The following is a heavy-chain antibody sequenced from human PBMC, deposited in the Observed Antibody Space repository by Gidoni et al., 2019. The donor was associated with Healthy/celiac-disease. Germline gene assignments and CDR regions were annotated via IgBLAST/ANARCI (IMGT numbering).Heavy chain of an antibody. J-gene: IGHJ2*01. D-gene: IGHD6-13*01. CDR3: ARVADRIAETDWYFDL. CDR2: IYHSGST. CDR1: GGSISSSNW. V-gene: IGHV4-4*02. Sequence: QVQLQESGPGLVKPSGTLSLTCAVSGGSISSSNWWSWVRQPPGKGLEWIGEIYHSGSTNYNPSLKSRVTISVDKSKNQYSLKLSSVTAADTAVNYCARVADRIAETDWYFDLWGRGTLVTVSS.